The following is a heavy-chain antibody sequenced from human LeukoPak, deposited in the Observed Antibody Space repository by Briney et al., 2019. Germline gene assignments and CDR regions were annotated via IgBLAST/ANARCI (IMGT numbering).Heavy chain of an antibody. CDR3: AKDRARYFDWLLAAGFDY. J-gene: IGHJ4*02. V-gene: IGHV3-23*01. CDR2: ISGSGGST. D-gene: IGHD3-9*01. CDR1: GFTFSSYA. Sequence: GGSLRLPCAASGFTFSSYAMSWVRQAPGKGLEWVSAISGSGGSTYYADSVKGRFTISRDNSKNTLYLQMNSLRAEDTAVYYCAKDRARYFDWLLAAGFDYWGQGTLVTVSS.